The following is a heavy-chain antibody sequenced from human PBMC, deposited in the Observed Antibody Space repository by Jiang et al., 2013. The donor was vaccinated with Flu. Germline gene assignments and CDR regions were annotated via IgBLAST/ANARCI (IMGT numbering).Heavy chain of an antibody. J-gene: IGHJ3*02. CDR1: GGTFSSYA. V-gene: IGHV1-69*04. CDR3: ARGKKRWLQFYLAFDI. Sequence: GAEVKKPGASVKVSCKASGGTFSSYAISWVRQAPGQGLEWMGRIIPILGIANYAQKFQGRVTITADKSTSTAYMELSSLRSEDTAVYYCARGKKRWLQFYLAFDIWGQGTMVTVSS. CDR2: IIPILGIA. D-gene: IGHD5-24*01.